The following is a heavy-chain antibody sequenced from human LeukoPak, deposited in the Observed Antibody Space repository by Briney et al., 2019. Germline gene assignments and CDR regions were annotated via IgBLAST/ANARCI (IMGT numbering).Heavy chain of an antibody. CDR1: GYTFTGYY. D-gene: IGHD6-13*01. CDR2: INPNSGGT. Sequence: ASVKVSCKASGYTFTGYYMHWVRQAPGQGLEWMGWINPNSGGTNYAQKFQGRVTMTRDTSISTAHMELSRLRSDDTAVYYCARTGYSSSWYEGPPDYWGQGTLVTVSS. V-gene: IGHV1-2*02. J-gene: IGHJ4*02. CDR3: ARTGYSSSWYEGPPDY.